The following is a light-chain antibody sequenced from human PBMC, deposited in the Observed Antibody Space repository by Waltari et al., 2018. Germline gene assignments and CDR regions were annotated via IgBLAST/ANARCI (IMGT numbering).Light chain of an antibody. V-gene: IGKV3-11*01. J-gene: IGKJ1*01. CDR2: DAS. Sequence: ETVLTQSPATLSLSPGERATLSCRASQSVSSYLAWYQQKPGQAPRLLIYDASNRATGIPARFSGSGSGTDFSLTIDSLEPEDFAVYYCQQRGDWPPWTFGQGTKVEIK. CDR1: QSVSSY. CDR3: QQRGDWPPWT.